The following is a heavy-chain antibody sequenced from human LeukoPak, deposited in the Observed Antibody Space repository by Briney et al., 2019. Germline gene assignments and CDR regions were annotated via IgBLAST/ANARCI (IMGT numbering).Heavy chain of an antibody. Sequence: PGGSLRLSCAASGFTFSSYWMHWVRQAPGKGLMWVSRMKSDGSSTSYSDSVKGRLTISRDNAKNTLYLQMNSLRAEDTAVYYCAVRQGGSYTGESDYWGQGTLVTVSS. CDR1: GFTFSSYW. V-gene: IGHV3-74*01. J-gene: IGHJ4*02. D-gene: IGHD3-10*01. CDR3: AVRQGGSYTGESDY. CDR2: MKSDGSST.